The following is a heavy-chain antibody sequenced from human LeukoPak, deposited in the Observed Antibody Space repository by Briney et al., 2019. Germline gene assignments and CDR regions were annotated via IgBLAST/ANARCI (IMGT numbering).Heavy chain of an antibody. J-gene: IGHJ6*02. CDR2: ISGSGGST. CDR1: GFIVSSNY. V-gene: IGHV3-23*01. Sequence: TGGSLRLSCAGSGFIVSSNYMSWVRQAAGKGLEWVSAISGSGGSTYYADSVKGRFTISRDNSKNTLYLQMNSLRAEDTAVYYCAKWRYFDWLLGYGMDVWGQGTTVTVSS. CDR3: AKWRYFDWLLGYGMDV. D-gene: IGHD3-9*01.